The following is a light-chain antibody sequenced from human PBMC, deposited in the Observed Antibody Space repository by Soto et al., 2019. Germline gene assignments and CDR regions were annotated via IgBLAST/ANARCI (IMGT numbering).Light chain of an antibody. CDR1: QTISTW. CDR2: DAS. Sequence: IPVTQSPATLSASVGDRVTITCRAIQTISTWMAWYQQKPGKAPKLLVYDASTLKSGVASRFRGSGSGTEFTLIISGLQPDDSATYFCHQYTYNNTPWMFGQGTKVDIK. V-gene: IGKV1-5*01. CDR3: HQYTYNNTPWM. J-gene: IGKJ1*01.